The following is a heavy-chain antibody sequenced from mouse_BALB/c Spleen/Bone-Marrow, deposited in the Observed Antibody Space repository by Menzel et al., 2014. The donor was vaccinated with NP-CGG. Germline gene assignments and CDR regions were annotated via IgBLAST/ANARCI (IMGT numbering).Heavy chain of an antibody. J-gene: IGHJ4*01. CDR3: ARRDYDGYPYALDY. D-gene: IGHD2-3*01. CDR2: IYPGGGHI. V-gene: IGHV1-63*01. Sequence: VQLQQSGAELVRPGTSVKISCKASGYAFTNYWLGWVKQRPGHGLEWIGNIYPGGGHIYYNEKFKGKATLTADKSSNTAYMQLSSLTSEDSAVYFCARRDYDGYPYALDYWGQGTSVTVSS. CDR1: GYAFTNYW.